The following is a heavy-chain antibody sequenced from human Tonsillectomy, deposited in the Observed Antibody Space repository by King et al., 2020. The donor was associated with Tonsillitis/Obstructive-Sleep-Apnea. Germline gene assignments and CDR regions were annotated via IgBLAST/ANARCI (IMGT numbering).Heavy chain of an antibody. V-gene: IGHV3-30*01. D-gene: IGHD3-16*01. Sequence: VQLVESGGGVVQPGGSLRLSCAASGFTFSSYSMHCVRQAPDKGLEWVAMISFDGNNKYYADSVKGRFAVSRDNSKNTLYLQMDSLRAEDTAVYYCARERLIRITFGYQDAFYIWGQGAMVTVS. J-gene: IGHJ3*02. CDR1: GFTFSSYS. CDR3: ARERLIRITFGYQDAFYI. CDR2: ISFDGNNK.